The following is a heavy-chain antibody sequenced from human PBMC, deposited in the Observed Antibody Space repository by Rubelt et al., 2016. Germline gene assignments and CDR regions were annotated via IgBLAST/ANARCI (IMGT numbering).Heavy chain of an antibody. V-gene: IGHV4-34*11. CDR1: GGSFSGYY. CDR3: ARDTSSYYDSSGSFDI. J-gene: IGHJ3*02. D-gene: IGHD3-22*01. CDR2: IYYNGNT. Sequence: QVQLQQWGAGLLKPSETLSLTCAVYGGSFSGYYWSWIRQPPGKGLEWIGYIYYNGNTKYNPSLKSRVTISTDTSKTQFSRELSSGTAADTAVYYCARDTSSYYDSSGSFDIWGQGTMVTVSS.